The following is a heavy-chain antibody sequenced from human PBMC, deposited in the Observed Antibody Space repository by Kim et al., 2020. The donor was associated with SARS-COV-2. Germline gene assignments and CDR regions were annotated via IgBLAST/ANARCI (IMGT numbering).Heavy chain of an antibody. J-gene: IGHJ4*02. Sequence: SETLSLTCTVSGGSVSSGSYYWSWIRQPPGKGPEWIGYIYYSGSTYNPSLKSRVTISVDTSKNQFSLKLSSVTAADTAVYYCARGGGYSQLDYWGQGTLVTVSS. CDR1: GGSVSSGSYY. CDR2: IYYSGST. D-gene: IGHD5-18*01. CDR3: ARGGGYSQLDY. V-gene: IGHV4-61*01.